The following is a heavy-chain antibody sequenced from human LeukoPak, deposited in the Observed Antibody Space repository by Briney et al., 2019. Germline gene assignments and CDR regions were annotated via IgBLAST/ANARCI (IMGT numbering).Heavy chain of an antibody. CDR2: ISSSSSYI. CDR3: AKASNLAAPGPLAY. V-gene: IGHV3-21*01. Sequence: PGGSLRLSCSASGFTFSSYSMNWVRQAPGKGLEWVSSISSSSSYIYYADSVKGRFTISRDNAKNSLYLQMNSLRAEDTAVYYCAKASNLAAPGPLAYWGQGTLSPSPQ. D-gene: IGHD6-13*01. J-gene: IGHJ4*02. CDR1: GFTFSSYS.